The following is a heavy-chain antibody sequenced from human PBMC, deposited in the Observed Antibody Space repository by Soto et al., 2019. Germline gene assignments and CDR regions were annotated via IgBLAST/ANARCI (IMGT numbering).Heavy chain of an antibody. V-gene: IGHV3-23*01. J-gene: IGHJ4*02. Sequence: EVQLLESGGGLIQPGGSLRLSCATSGFTFSSYAMSWARQAPGTGLEWVSSINTDGSTYYTDSVKGRFTISRDNSRNTLYLRMNNLRAEDTAIYYCAKNYYFDSWGQGTLVTVSS. CDR2: INTDGST. CDR1: GFTFSSYA. CDR3: AKNYYFDS.